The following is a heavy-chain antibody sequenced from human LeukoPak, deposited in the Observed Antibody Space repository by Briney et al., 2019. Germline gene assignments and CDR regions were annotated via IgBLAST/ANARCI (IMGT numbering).Heavy chain of an antibody. CDR3: ASIAVAGYGAFDI. CDR2: IKQDGSEK. CDR1: GFTFSSYW. Sequence: PGGSLRLSCAASGFTFSSYWMSWVRQAPGKGLEWVANIKQDGSEKYYVDSVKGRFTISRDNAKNSLYLQMNSLRAEDTAVYYCASIAVAGYGAFDIWGQGTMVTVSS. V-gene: IGHV3-7*01. J-gene: IGHJ3*02. D-gene: IGHD6-19*01.